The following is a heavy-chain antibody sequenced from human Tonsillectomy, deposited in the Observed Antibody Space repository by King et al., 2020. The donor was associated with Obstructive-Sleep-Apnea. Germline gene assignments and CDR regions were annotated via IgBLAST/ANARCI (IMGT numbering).Heavy chain of an antibody. CDR2: ISSSSSYT. Sequence: VQLVESGGGLIKPGGSLRLSCAASGFTFSDYYMSWIRQAPGKGLEWGSYISSSSSYTNYAVSVKGRFTISRDNAKNSLYLQMNSLRAEDTAVYYCARVDYDILTGPLYYFDYWGQGTLVTVSS. CDR3: ARVDYDILTGPLYYFDY. D-gene: IGHD3-9*01. V-gene: IGHV3-11*06. J-gene: IGHJ4*02. CDR1: GFTFSDYY.